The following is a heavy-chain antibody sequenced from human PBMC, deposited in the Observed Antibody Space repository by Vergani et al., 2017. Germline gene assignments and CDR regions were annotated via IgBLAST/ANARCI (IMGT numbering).Heavy chain of an antibody. CDR1: GFSFRNAW. D-gene: IGHD2-21*01. J-gene: IGHJ6*02. V-gene: IGHV3-15*07. Sequence: EVQLVESGGGIVKPGGSLRLSCVASGFSFRNAWMNWVRRTPGKGLEWVGRIKSTFDRGTTDYAAAVKGRFTISRDDSKNTLFLQMNDLKTEDIGVYYCTTDPRYCCDGAGYWLKYHHDYGMDVWGQGTTVTVSS. CDR2: IKSTFDRGTT. CDR3: TTDPRYCCDGAGYWLKYHHDYGMDV.